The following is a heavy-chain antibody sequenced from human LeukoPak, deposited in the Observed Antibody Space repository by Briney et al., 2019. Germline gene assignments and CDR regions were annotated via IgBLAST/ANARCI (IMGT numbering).Heavy chain of an antibody. J-gene: IGHJ6*02. Sequence: GGSLRLSCAASGFTFSNFAVHWVRQAPGKGLEWVAIISYDGSNKYYADSVKGRFTISRDNSKNTLYLQMNTLRPEDTAVYYCAKSVVPAANHDYYYGMDVWGQGTTVTVSS. D-gene: IGHD2-2*01. V-gene: IGHV3-30-3*01. CDR3: AKSVVPAANHDYYYGMDV. CDR1: GFTFSNFA. CDR2: ISYDGSNK.